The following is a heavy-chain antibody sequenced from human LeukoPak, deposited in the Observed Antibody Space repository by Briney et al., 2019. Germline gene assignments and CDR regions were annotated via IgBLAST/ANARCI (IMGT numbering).Heavy chain of an antibody. CDR1: GGTFSSYA. V-gene: IGHV1-69*01. Sequence: SVKVSCKASGGTFSSYAISWVRQAPGQGLEWMGGIIPIFGTANYVQKFQGRVTITADESTSTAYMELRSLRSEETAVYYCARPQRPYSSPKSLDYWGQGTLVTVSS. CDR2: IIPIFGTA. CDR3: ARPQRPYSSPKSLDY. D-gene: IGHD6-13*01. J-gene: IGHJ4*02.